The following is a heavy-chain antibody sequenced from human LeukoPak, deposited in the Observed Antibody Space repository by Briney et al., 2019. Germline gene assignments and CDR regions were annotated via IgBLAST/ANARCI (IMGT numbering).Heavy chain of an antibody. D-gene: IGHD2-2*01. CDR3: ARGSRYCSSTSCYSSNRRPRTSAHYYYYYMDV. CDR2: MNPNSGNT. CDR1: GYTFTSYD. V-gene: IGHV1-8*01. J-gene: IGHJ6*03. Sequence: GASVKVSCQASGYTFTSYDINWVRQATGQGLEWMGWMNPNSGNTGYAQKFQGRVTMTRNTSISTAYMELSSLRSEDTAVYSCARGSRYCSSTSCYSSNRRPRTSAHYYYYYMDVWGKGTTVTISS.